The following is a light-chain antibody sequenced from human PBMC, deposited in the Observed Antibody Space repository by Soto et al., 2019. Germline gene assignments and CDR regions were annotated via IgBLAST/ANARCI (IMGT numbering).Light chain of an antibody. CDR1: QSVSNNY. CDR3: QQYGSSPPYT. CDR2: GSS. J-gene: IGKJ2*01. Sequence: EVVLTQSPGTLSLSPGERATLSCRASQSVSNNYFARYQQKPGQAPRLLIFGSSDRATGIPDRFSGSGSGTDFTLTISRLEPEDFAVYYCQQYGSSPPYTFGQGPKLEIK. V-gene: IGKV3-20*01.